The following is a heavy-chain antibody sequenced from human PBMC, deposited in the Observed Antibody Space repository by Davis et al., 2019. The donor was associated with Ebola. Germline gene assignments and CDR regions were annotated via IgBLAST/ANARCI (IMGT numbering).Heavy chain of an antibody. CDR1: GGSISSYY. V-gene: IGHV4-59*01. CDR3: ARGLLTVTKPYYYYGMDV. D-gene: IGHD4-11*01. Sequence: MPSETLSLTCTVSGGSISSYYWSWIRQPPGKGLEWIGYIYYSGSTNYNPSLKSRVTISVDTSKNQFSLKLSSVTAADTAVYYCARGLLTVTKPYYYYGMDVWGKGTTVTVSS. J-gene: IGHJ6*04. CDR2: IYYSGST.